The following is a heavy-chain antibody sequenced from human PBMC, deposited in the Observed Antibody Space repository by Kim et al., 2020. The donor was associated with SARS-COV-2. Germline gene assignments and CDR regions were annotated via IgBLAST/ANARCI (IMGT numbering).Heavy chain of an antibody. J-gene: IGHJ3*02. D-gene: IGHD6-19*01. Sequence: ADSVKGRFTISRDNSKNTLYLQMNSLRAEDTAVYYCARDLSGWYGDAFDIWAKGQWSPSLQ. V-gene: IGHV3-53*01. CDR3: ARDLSGWYGDAFDI.